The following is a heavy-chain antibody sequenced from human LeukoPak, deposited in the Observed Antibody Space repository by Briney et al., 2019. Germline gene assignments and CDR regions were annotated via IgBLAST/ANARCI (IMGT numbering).Heavy chain of an antibody. CDR2: IYYSGST. J-gene: IGHJ3*02. CDR3: ARDRGYGDYPYAFDI. D-gene: IGHD4-17*01. Sequence: SETLPLTCTVSGGSISSYYWSWIRQPPGKGLEWIGYIYYSGSTNYNPSLKSRVTISVDTSKNQFSLKLSSVTAADTAVYYCARDRGYGDYPYAFDIWGQGTMVTVSS. CDR1: GGSISSYY. V-gene: IGHV4-59*01.